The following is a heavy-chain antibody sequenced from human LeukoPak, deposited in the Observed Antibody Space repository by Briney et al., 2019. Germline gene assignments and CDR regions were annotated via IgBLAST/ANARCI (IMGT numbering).Heavy chain of an antibody. CDR1: GFTLSPHW. CDR2: INGDGTRT. CDR3: ARDGTYYYDSSGYPY. V-gene: IGHV3-74*01. Sequence: GGSLRLSCAASGFTLSPHWMSWVRQAPGKGLEWVSRINGDGTRTDYADSVKGLFTISRDNAKNSLYLQMNSLRAEDTAVYYCARDGTYYYDSSGYPYWGQGTLVTVSS. D-gene: IGHD3-22*01. J-gene: IGHJ4*02.